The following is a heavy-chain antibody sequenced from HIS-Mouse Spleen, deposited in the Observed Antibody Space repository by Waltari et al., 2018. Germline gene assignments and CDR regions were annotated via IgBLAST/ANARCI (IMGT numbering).Heavy chain of an antibody. CDR3: ARRYSGYDLGY. CDR2: ISYDGSNK. V-gene: IGHV3-30*04. J-gene: IGHJ4*02. CDR1: GFPFSTYA. Sequence: VQLVGAGGGVVQPGRSLRLSCAVSGFPFSTYAMHWVRQAPGKGLGWVAVISYDGSNKYYADSVKGRFTISRDNSKNTLYLQMNSLRAEDTAVYYCARRYSGYDLGYWGQGTLVTVSS. D-gene: IGHD5-12*01.